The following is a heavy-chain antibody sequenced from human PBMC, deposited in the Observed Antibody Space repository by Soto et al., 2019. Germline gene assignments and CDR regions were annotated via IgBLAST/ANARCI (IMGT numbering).Heavy chain of an antibody. J-gene: IGHJ5*02. CDR1: GFTFSSYS. D-gene: IGHD3-3*01. V-gene: IGHV3-21*01. Sequence: PGGSLRLSCAASGFTFSSYSMNWVRQAPGKGLEWVSSISSSSSYIYYADSVKGRFTISRDNAKNSLYLQMNSLRAEDTAVYYCGREGEVFWSFPSFAPWGREPLVT. CDR2: ISSSSSYI. CDR3: GREGEVFWSFPSFAP.